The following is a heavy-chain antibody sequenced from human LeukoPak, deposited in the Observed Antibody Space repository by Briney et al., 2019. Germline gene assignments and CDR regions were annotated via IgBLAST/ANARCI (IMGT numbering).Heavy chain of an antibody. CDR3: ARGTGSGLGMTRYFDY. V-gene: IGHV3-48*03. CDR2: TSGSGINI. J-gene: IGHJ4*02. CDR1: GFTFSSYE. Sequence: PGRSLRLSCAASGFTFSSYEMSWARQAPGKGLEWGSYTSGSGINIYYADSVKGRFNISRDNAKNSLYLQLSSLRVDDTAVYYCARGTGSGLGMTRYFDYWGQGTLVTVPS. D-gene: IGHD7-27*01.